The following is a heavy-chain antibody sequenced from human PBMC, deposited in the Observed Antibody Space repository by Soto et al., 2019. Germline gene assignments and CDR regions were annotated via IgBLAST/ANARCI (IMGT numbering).Heavy chain of an antibody. J-gene: IGHJ4*02. Sequence: ASVKVSCKASGYTFNSYYMHWVRQTPGQGLEWMGIINPSGGSTSYAQKFQGRVTMTRDTSTSTVYMELSSLRSEDTAVYYCASETYYYDSSGYYSPPPQYYFDYWGQGTLVTVSS. D-gene: IGHD3-22*01. CDR3: ASETYYYDSSGYYSPPPQYYFDY. CDR2: INPSGGST. V-gene: IGHV1-46*02. CDR1: GYTFNSYY.